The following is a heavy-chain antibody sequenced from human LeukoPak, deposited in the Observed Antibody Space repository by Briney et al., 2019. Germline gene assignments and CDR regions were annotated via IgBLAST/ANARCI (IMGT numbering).Heavy chain of an antibody. V-gene: IGHV4-38-2*02. CDR1: CYSISIGYD. D-gene: IGHD2-15*01. J-gene: IGHJ3*02. CDR2: VFHSGSS. CDR3: ARDCSGGTCYAFDI. Sequence: SETLSLTRVLSCYSISIGYDWGWVRQPPGTGLEWMGSVFHSGSSYNNPSLKSRVTISIDASKNQFSLKLSSVTATDTAVYYCARDCSGGTCYAFDIWGQGTMVTVSS.